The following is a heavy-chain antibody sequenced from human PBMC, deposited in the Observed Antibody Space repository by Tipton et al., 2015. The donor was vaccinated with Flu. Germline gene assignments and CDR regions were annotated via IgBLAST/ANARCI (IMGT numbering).Heavy chain of an antibody. CDR1: GGSFSGYF. J-gene: IGHJ4*02. Sequence: TLSLTCSVYGGSFSGYFWSWIRQPPGKGLEWIGEINHSGSTNYNPSLKSRVTISVDTSKNQFSLKLNSVTAADTAVYYCARGLHGSGSYQRRYFDSWGQGTLVTVSS. CDR2: INHSGST. D-gene: IGHD3-10*01. V-gene: IGHV4-34*01. CDR3: ARGLHGSGSYQRRYFDS.